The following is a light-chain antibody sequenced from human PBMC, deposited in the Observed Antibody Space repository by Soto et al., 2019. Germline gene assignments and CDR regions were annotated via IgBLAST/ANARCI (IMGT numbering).Light chain of an antibody. CDR1: SSDVGSYNL. J-gene: IGLJ3*02. Sequence: QSALTQPASVSGSSGQSITISCTGTSSDVGSYNLVSWHQHHPGKAPKLIIYEGDKRPSGVSNRFSGSKSGNTASLTISGLQAEDEADYYCQSYDSSLRGVFGGGTKLTVL. V-gene: IGLV2-23*01. CDR2: EGD. CDR3: QSYDSSLRGV.